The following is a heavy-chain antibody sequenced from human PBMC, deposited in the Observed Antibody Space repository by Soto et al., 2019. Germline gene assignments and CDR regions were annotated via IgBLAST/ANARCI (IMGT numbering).Heavy chain of an antibody. D-gene: IGHD6-19*01. Sequence: QVQLVQSGAEVKKPGASVKVSCKASGYTFTGYDINWVRQATGQGLEWMGWMSPNSDNTAYAQKFQGRVTMTRDTSIRTVYMELSSLRSEDTAVYYCARCVEAGLDYWGQGTLVTVSS. V-gene: IGHV1-8*01. CDR1: GYTFTGYD. CDR3: ARCVEAGLDY. CDR2: MSPNSDNT. J-gene: IGHJ4*02.